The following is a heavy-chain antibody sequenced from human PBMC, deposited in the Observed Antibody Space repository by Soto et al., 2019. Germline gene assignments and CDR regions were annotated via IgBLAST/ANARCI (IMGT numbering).Heavy chain of an antibody. CDR2: FDPEDGET. CDR3: ATGRRGYSSSWGVWFDP. D-gene: IGHD6-13*01. V-gene: IGHV1-24*01. J-gene: IGHJ5*02. Sequence: ASVKVSCKVSGYTLTELSMHWVRQAPGKGLEWMGGFDPEDGETIYAQKFQGRVTMTEDTSTDTAYMELSSLRSEDTAVYYCATGRRGYSSSWGVWFDPWGQGTLVTVSS. CDR1: GYTLTELS.